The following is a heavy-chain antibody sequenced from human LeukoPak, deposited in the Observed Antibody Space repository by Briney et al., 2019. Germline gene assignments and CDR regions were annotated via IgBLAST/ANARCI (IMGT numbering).Heavy chain of an antibody. CDR2: MYYSGST. CDR1: GGSLSSGPYY. Sequence: SETLSLTCTVSGGSLSSGPYYWSWVRQPPGKGLEWIGNMYYSGSTNYNPSLKSRVTISVDTSKNQFSLKLTSVTAADTAVYYCARGRVRGVIILPDHYSYAMDVWGQGTTVTVSS. V-gene: IGHV4-61*01. J-gene: IGHJ6*02. CDR3: ARGRVRGVIILPDHYSYAMDV. D-gene: IGHD3-10*01.